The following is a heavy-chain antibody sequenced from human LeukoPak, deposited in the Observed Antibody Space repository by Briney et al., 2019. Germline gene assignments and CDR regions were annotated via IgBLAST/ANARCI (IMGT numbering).Heavy chain of an antibody. D-gene: IGHD6-6*01. V-gene: IGHV3-53*01. J-gene: IGHJ4*02. CDR1: GINVSSNY. Sequence: PGGSLRLSCAASGINVSSNYMTWVRQAPGKGLEWVSVIYSGGGTYHADSVRGRFTISRDTSKNTLYLQMNSLRAEDTAVYYCVREGYSSSFGYWGQGTLVTVSS. CDR3: VREGYSSSFGY. CDR2: IYSGGGT.